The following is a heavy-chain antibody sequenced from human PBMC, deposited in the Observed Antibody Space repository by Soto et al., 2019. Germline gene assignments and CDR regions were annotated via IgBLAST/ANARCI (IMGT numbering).Heavy chain of an antibody. J-gene: IGHJ6*02. D-gene: IGHD3-3*01. V-gene: IGHV1-18*01. Sequence: QVQLVQSEAEVKKPGASLKVSCRASGYNFANYGISWVRQAPGQGLEWMGWISAHNGDAKYAQKGEWRVTMNADTSPRAPYTHRWTITSDDTAVYYCARDAAYNDFWGGVMELYSDNIDVWGQGTTVTV. CDR2: ISAHNGDA. CDR1: GYNFANYG. CDR3: ARDAAYNDFWGGVMELYSDNIDV.